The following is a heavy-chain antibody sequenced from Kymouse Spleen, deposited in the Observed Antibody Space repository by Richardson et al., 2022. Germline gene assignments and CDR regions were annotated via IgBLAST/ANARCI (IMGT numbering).Heavy chain of an antibody. V-gene: IGHV1-46*03. J-gene: IGHJ4*02. CDR1: GYTFTSYY. CDR2: INPSGGST. Sequence: QVQLVQSGAEVKKPGASVKVSCKASGYTFTSYYMHWVRQAPGQGLEWMGIINPSGGSTSYAQKFQGRVTMTRDTSTSTVYMELSSLRSEDTAVYYCARESVTMVRGVIIPYFDYWGQGTLVTVSS. CDR3: ARESVTMVRGVIIPYFDY. D-gene: IGHD3-10*01.